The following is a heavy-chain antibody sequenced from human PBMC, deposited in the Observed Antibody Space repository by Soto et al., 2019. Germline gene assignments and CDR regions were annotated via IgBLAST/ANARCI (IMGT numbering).Heavy chain of an antibody. CDR2: IYYSGRT. V-gene: IGHV4-31*03. D-gene: IGHD6-13*01. J-gene: IGHJ5*02. Sequence: TLSLTCTVSGGSSSSGGYYWSWIRKHPGKGLEWIGYIYYSGRTNYNPSLKSRVTISVDTSKNQFSLKLNSVTAADTAVYYCARVFSDSSSFFDPWGQGTLVTVSS. CDR3: ARVFSDSSSFFDP. CDR1: GGSSSSGGYY.